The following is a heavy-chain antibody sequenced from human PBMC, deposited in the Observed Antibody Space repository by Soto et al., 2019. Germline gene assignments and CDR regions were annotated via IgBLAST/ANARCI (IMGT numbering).Heavy chain of an antibody. CDR1: GGSISGYY. CDR2: IYYSGTT. D-gene: IGHD2-15*01. Sequence: QVQLQESGPGLVKPSETLSLTCTVSGGSISGYYWSWIRQPPGKGLEWIGYIYYSGTTNYNPSLKSRVTILVDTSKNQFSLKLSSVTAADTAVYYCARHGNCTGGSCYSFIWFDPWGQGTLVTVSS. V-gene: IGHV4-59*08. J-gene: IGHJ5*02. CDR3: ARHGNCTGGSCYSFIWFDP.